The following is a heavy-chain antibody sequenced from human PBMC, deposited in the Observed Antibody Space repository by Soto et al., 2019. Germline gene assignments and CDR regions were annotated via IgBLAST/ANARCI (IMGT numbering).Heavy chain of an antibody. CDR1: GYTFTSYG. V-gene: IGHV1-18*01. D-gene: IGHD2-15*01. CDR3: ARDRGCSGGSCYSDY. J-gene: IGHJ4*02. Sequence: GASVKVSCKASGYTFTSYGISWVRQAPGQGLEWMGWISAYNGNTNYAQKLQGRVTMTTDTSTSTAYMELRSLRSDDTAVYCCARDRGCSGGSCYSDYRGQGTLVTVSS. CDR2: ISAYNGNT.